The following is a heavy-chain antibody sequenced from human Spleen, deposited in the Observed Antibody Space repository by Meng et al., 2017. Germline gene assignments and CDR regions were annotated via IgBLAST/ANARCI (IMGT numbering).Heavy chain of an antibody. V-gene: IGHV4-34*01. CDR1: GGSFSDYY. Sequence: SETLSLTCVVSGGSFSDYYWSWIRQPPGKGLEWIGEINHSGSTNYNPSLESRATISVDTSQNNLSLKLSSVTAADTAVYYCARDDYHIDYWGQGTLVTVSS. CDR2: INHSGST. J-gene: IGHJ4*02. D-gene: IGHD4-11*01. CDR3: ARDDYHIDY.